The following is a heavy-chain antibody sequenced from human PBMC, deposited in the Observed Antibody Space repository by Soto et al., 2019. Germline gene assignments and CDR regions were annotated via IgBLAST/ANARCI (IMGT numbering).Heavy chain of an antibody. Sequence: GSLRLSCAASGFTFSSYAMSWVRQAPGKGLEWVSAISGSGGSTYYADSVKGRFTISRDNSKNTLYLQMNSLRAEDTAVYYCAKDRMSVHYYYYGMDVWGQGTTVTV. CDR3: AKDRMSVHYYYYGMDV. CDR1: GFTFSSYA. J-gene: IGHJ6*02. V-gene: IGHV3-23*01. CDR2: ISGSGGST.